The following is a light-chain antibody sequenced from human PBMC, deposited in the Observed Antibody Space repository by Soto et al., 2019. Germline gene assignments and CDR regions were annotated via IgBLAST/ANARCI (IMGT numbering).Light chain of an antibody. Sequence: QSALTQPASVSGSPGQSITISCTGTSSDVGGYNYVSWYQQHSGKAPKLMIYEVSNRPSGISNRFSGSRSGNTASLTISGLQAEDEAEYCCSSYTSSSTLVFGTGTKVTVL. V-gene: IGLV2-14*01. CDR1: SSDVGGYNY. CDR3: SSYTSSSTLV. J-gene: IGLJ1*01. CDR2: EVS.